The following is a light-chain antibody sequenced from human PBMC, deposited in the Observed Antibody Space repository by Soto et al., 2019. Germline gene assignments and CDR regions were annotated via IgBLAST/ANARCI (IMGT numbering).Light chain of an antibody. Sequence: QSVLTQPPSVSAAPGQKVTVSCSGSRSNIGNNYVSWYQHLPGTAPKLLIYDNDKRPSGIPDRFSASKSGTSATLDITGLQTGDEADYYCEAWDGNLSGGVFGGGTKVTVL. J-gene: IGLJ2*01. CDR2: DND. CDR3: EAWDGNLSGGV. V-gene: IGLV1-51*01. CDR1: RSNIGNNY.